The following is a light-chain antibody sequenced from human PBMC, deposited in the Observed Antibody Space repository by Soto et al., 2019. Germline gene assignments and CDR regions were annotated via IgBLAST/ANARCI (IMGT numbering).Light chain of an antibody. CDR3: SSYTSATTYV. J-gene: IGLJ1*01. CDR2: DVS. V-gene: IGLV2-14*01. CDR1: SSDVGAYNY. Sequence: QSVLTQPASVSGSPGQSITISCTGTSSDVGAYNYASWYQQYPGEAPKVIIYDVSHRPAGVSNRFSGSKSGNTASLTISGLQTQDEAHYYCSSYTSATTYVFGTGTKLTVL.